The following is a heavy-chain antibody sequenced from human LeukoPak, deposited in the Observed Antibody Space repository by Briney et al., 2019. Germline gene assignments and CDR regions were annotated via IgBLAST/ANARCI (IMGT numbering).Heavy chain of an antibody. CDR3: ARVDSSGYSYYFDY. CDR2: INHSGST. CDR1: GGSFSDYY. J-gene: IGHJ4*02. V-gene: IGHV4-34*01. Sequence: SETLSLTCAAYGGSFSDYYWSWIRQPPGKGLEWIGEINHSGSTNYNPSLKGRVTISVDTSKNQFSLKLSSVTAADTAVYYCARVDSSGYSYYFDYWGQGTLVTVSS. D-gene: IGHD3-22*01.